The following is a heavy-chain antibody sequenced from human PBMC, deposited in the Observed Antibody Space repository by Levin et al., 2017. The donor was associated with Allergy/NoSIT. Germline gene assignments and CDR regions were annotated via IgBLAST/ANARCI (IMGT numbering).Heavy chain of an antibody. V-gene: IGHV3-30-3*01. D-gene: IGHD3-22*01. CDR1: GFTFSSYA. CDR3: ARPHLNDYYDSSGYYYVSGYYFDY. J-gene: IGHJ4*02. CDR2: ISYDGSNK. Sequence: GGSLRLSCAASGFTFSSYAMHWVRQAPGKGLEWVAVISYDGSNKYYADSVKGRFTISRDNSKNTLYLQMNSLRAEDTAVYYCARPHLNDYYDSSGYYYVSGYYFDYWGQGTLVTVSS.